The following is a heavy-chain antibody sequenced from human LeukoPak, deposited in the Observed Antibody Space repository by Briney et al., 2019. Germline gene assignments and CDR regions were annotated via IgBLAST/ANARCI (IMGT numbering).Heavy chain of an antibody. CDR3: ARQRESCSRTICYSDY. D-gene: IGHD2-2*01. J-gene: IGHJ4*02. V-gene: IGHV5-51*01. Sequence: GEALQVSCNGSGYSFSSYGIGWMGQMRGKGLEWMGIIYPVDSDTRYSPSIQCQVTISASKSMRTAYLQWKSLKSSDTGMYYCARQRESCSRTICYSDYWGQGTQVTVSS. CDR1: GYSFSSYG. CDR2: IYPVDSDT.